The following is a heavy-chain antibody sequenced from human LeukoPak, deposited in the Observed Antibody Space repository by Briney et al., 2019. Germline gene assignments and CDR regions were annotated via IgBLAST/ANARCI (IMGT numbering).Heavy chain of an antibody. CDR2: ISYIGST. J-gene: IGHJ3*02. CDR1: DDSFSSHY. D-gene: IGHD4-17*01. CDR3: ARDLVTVTKGFDN. Sequence: PSETLSLTCAVSDDSFSSHYWTWIRQPPGKELEWIGYISYIGSTNYNPSLKSRVTISIDTSKNQFSLKLTSVTAADTAVYYCARDLVTVTKGFDNWGQGTMVSVSS. V-gene: IGHV4-59*11.